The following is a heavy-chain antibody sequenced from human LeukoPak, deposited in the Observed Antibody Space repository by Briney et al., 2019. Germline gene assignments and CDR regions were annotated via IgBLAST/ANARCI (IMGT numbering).Heavy chain of an antibody. CDR3: ARGRGYSGYGEGY. J-gene: IGHJ4*02. D-gene: IGHD5-12*01. CDR1: GGSISSYY. Sequence: SETLSLTCTVSGGSISSYYWSWIRQPPGKGLEWVGYIYYSGSTNYNPSLKSRVTISVDTSKNQFSLKLSSVTAADTAVYYCARGRGYSGYGEGYWGQGTLVTVSS. CDR2: IYYSGST. V-gene: IGHV4-59*01.